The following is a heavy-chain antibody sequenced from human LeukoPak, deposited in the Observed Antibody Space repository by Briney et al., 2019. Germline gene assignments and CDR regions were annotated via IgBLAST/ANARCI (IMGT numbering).Heavy chain of an antibody. CDR2: INPDSGGT. V-gene: IGHV1-2*02. D-gene: IGHD4-17*01. Sequence: GASVKVSCKASGYTFTGYYLHWVRQAPGQGLEWMGWINPDSGGTNFAQKFQGRVTMTRDTSISTAYMELSRLRSDDTAVYYCARLNEVTKYWYFDLWGRGTLVTVSS. CDR1: GYTFTGYY. CDR3: ARLNEVTKYWYFDL. J-gene: IGHJ2*01.